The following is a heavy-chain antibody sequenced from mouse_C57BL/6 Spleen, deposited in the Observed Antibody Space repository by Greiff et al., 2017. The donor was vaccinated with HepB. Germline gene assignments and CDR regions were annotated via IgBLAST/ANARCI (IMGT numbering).Heavy chain of an antibody. Sequence: VQLKESGPGLVKPSQSLSLTCSVTGYSITSGYYWNWIRQFPGNKLEWMGYISYDGSNNYNPSLKNRISITRDTSKNQFFLKLNSVTTEDTATYYCASDRDPAWFAYWGQGTLVTVSA. CDR2: ISYDGSN. CDR1: GYSITSGYY. D-gene: IGHD3-3*01. V-gene: IGHV3-6*01. CDR3: ASDRDPAWFAY. J-gene: IGHJ3*01.